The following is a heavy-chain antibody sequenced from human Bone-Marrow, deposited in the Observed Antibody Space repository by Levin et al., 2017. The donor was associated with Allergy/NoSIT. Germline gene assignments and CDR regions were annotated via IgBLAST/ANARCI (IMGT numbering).Heavy chain of an antibody. D-gene: IGHD3-3*01. CDR2: INAGGDRT. V-gene: IGHV3-23*01. CDR1: GFTFSTYA. Sequence: GASVKVSCAASGFTFSTYAMNWVRQTPGKGLEWVSDINAGGDRTNYADSVKGRFTMSRDNSRYILFLQMDSLRAEDTAIYYCAKAQLEWTMRGEFESWGQGTLVTVSS. J-gene: IGHJ4*02. CDR3: AKAQLEWTMRGEFES.